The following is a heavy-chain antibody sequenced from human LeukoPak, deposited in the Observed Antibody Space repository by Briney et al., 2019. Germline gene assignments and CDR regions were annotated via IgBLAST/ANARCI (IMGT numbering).Heavy chain of an antibody. Sequence: LGGSLRLSCAASGFTFRIFGLNWVRQAPGKGPEWVSYIDARSGITYYADSVQGRFTISRDDARESVFLQMDGLRVDDTAVYYCARTYDFGRGPPGDAFDNWGPGTWVIVSS. CDR1: GFTFRIFG. CDR3: ARTYDFGRGPPGDAFDN. J-gene: IGHJ3*02. V-gene: IGHV3-48*04. CDR2: IDARSGIT. D-gene: IGHD3-3*01.